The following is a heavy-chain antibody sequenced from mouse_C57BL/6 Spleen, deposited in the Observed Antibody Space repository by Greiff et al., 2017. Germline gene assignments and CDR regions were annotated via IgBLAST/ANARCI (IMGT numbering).Heavy chain of an antibody. CDR1: GYTFTSYW. D-gene: IGHD2-10*01. Sequence: QVQLQQPGAELVKPGASVKMSCKASGYTFTSYWITWVKQRPGQGLEWIGDIYPGSGSTNYNEKFKSKATLTVDTSSSTAYMQLSSLTSEDSAVYYCARAPYYGNHYYAMDYWGQGTSVTVSS. V-gene: IGHV1-55*01. J-gene: IGHJ4*01. CDR3: ARAPYYGNHYYAMDY. CDR2: IYPGSGST.